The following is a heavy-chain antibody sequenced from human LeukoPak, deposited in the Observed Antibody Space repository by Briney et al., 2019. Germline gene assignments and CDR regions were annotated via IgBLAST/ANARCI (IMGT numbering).Heavy chain of an antibody. CDR1: GFTSSDYY. D-gene: IGHD1-7*01. V-gene: IGHV3-11*01. CDR2: ISSSGSTV. Sequence: GGSLRLSCAASGFTSSDYYMSWIRQAPGKGLEWVSYISSSGSTVYYADSVKGRFTISRDNAKNSLYLEMNSLRAEDTAVYYCARDRRTGTRQFDYWGQGTLVTVSS. J-gene: IGHJ4*02. CDR3: ARDRRTGTRQFDY.